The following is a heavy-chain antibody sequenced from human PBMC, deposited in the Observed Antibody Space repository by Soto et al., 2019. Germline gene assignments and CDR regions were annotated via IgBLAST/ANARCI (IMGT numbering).Heavy chain of an antibody. V-gene: IGHV1-46*01. CDR2: IHPRDGST. CDR1: GYTFTSYS. J-gene: IGHJ4*02. Sequence: QVQLVQSGAEVKKPGASVKVSCKASGYTFTSYSLHWVRQAPGQGLEWMAMIHPRDGSTTSAQKFQGRVTVTRDTSRSMVDMEVSSLRFDDTAVYYCARGSAVVTAVLDHWGQGTLITVSS. CDR3: ARGSAVVTAVLDH. D-gene: IGHD2-21*02.